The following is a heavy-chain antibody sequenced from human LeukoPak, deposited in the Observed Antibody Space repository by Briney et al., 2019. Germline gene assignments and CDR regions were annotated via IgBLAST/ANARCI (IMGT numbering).Heavy chain of an antibody. J-gene: IGHJ6*02. V-gene: IGHV1-2*02. Sequence: GASVKVSRKASGYTFTGYYMHWVRQAPGQGLEWMGWINPNSGGTNYAQKFQGRVTMTRNTSISTAYMELSSLRSEDTAVYYCARWGPIVVVPAAILNYYGMDVWGQGTTVTVSS. CDR3: ARWGPIVVVPAAILNYYGMDV. CDR1: GYTFTGYY. CDR2: INPNSGGT. D-gene: IGHD2-2*01.